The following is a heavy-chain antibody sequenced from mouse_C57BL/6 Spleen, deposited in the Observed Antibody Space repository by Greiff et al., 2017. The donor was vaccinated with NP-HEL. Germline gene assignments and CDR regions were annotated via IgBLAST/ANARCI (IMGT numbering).Heavy chain of an antibody. CDR1: GYTFTSYW. CDR3: ARPHYGNFFAY. Sequence: VQLQQPGAELVKPGASVKMSCKASGYTFTSYWITWVKQRPGQGLEWIGDIYPGSGSTNYNEKFKGKATLTADKSSSTAYMELRSLTSEDSAVYFCARPHYGNFFAYWGQGTLVTVSA. D-gene: IGHD2-1*01. V-gene: IGHV1-55*01. J-gene: IGHJ3*01. CDR2: IYPGSGST.